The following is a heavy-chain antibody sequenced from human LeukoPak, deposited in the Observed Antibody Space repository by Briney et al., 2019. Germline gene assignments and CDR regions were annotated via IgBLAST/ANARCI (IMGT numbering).Heavy chain of an antibody. Sequence: PGGSLRLSCAASGFTFSSYAMSWVRQAPGKGLEWVSGISGSGGSAYYADSVKGRFSISRDNSKNTLHLQMNSLRAEDTAVYYCARQSMVTMNFIVDYWGQRTLVTVSS. J-gene: IGHJ4*02. CDR3: ARQSMVTMNFIVDY. V-gene: IGHV3-23*01. D-gene: IGHD2-21*02. CDR1: GFTFSSYA. CDR2: ISGSGGSA.